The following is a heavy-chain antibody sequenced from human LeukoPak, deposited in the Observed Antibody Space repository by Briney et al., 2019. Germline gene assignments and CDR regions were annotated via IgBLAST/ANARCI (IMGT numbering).Heavy chain of an antibody. CDR3: AKGIFNYDFWSGYYFGY. V-gene: IGHV3-15*01. CDR1: GFTFSNAW. D-gene: IGHD3-3*01. Sequence: GGSLRLSCAASGFTFSNAWMSWVRQAPGKGLEWVGRIKSKTDGGTTDYAAPVKGRFTISRDDSKNTLYLQMNSLKTEDTAVYYCAKGIFNYDFWSGYYFGYWGQGTLVTVSS. J-gene: IGHJ4*02. CDR2: IKSKTDGGTT.